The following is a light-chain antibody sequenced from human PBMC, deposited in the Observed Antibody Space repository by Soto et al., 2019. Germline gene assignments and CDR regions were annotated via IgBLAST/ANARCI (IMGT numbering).Light chain of an antibody. CDR2: QDS. Sequence: YELTQPPSVSVSPGQTASITCSGDKLGDKYACWYQQKPGQSPVLVIYQDSKRPSGIPERFSGSNSGNTATLTISGTQAMDEADYYCQAWDSSSYVFGTGTKVTVL. V-gene: IGLV3-1*01. CDR3: QAWDSSSYV. J-gene: IGLJ1*01. CDR1: KLGDKY.